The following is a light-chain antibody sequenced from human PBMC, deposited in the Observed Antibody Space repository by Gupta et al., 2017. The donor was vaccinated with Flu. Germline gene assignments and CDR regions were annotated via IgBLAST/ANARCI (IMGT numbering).Light chain of an antibody. Sequence: DIQITYSPSSLSASVGDRVTITCRTSQNMSNYFNWYQQKAGTVPKLPLHAAFRVKSGVRSRFSGDGSATDFSLTISGLQPEDLATYYSQQTDRTPITFGRGTKVDIK. J-gene: IGKJ4*01. CDR1: QNMSNY. V-gene: IGKV1-39*01. CDR2: AAF. CDR3: QQTDRTPIT.